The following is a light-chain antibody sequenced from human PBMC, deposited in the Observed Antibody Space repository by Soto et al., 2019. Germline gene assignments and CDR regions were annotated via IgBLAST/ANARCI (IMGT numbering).Light chain of an antibody. Sequence: DIQMTQSPSTLSASVGDRVTITCRASQSVNGWLAWYQQKPGKAPKLLIYAASNLESGVPSRFSGSGSGTDFTLTISSLQPDDSATYYCQRYNSNPWTFGQGTKVEVK. J-gene: IGKJ1*01. CDR3: QRYNSNPWT. CDR1: QSVNGW. V-gene: IGKV1-5*01. CDR2: AAS.